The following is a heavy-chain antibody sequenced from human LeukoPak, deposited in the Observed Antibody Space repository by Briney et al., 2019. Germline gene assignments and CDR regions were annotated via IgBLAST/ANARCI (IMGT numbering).Heavy chain of an antibody. CDR2: ISWNSGSI. CDR3: AKGTGRYWTFLDY. V-gene: IGHV3-9*01. Sequence: PGGSLRLSCAASGFTFDDYAMHWVRQAPGKGLEWVSGISWNSGSIDYADPVKGRFTISRDNAKNSLYLQMNTLRPEDTAFYYCAKGTGRYWTFLDYWGQGTLVTVSS. J-gene: IGHJ4*02. D-gene: IGHD1-26*01. CDR1: GFTFDDYA.